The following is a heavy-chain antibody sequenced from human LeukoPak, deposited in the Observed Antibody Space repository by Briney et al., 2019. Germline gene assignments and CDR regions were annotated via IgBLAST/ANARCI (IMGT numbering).Heavy chain of an antibody. CDR3: ARVLARGVLYT. CDR2: ITPIFGST. V-gene: IGHV1-69*06. CDR1: GGSLISHS. Sequence: SVKVSCKASGGSLISHSISWVRQAPGQGLEWMGGITPIFGSTDYAQKFQGRVTMTADKSTNTAYMELSSLRSEDTAVYYCARVLARGVLYTWGQGALVTVSS. J-gene: IGHJ5*02. D-gene: IGHD3-10*01.